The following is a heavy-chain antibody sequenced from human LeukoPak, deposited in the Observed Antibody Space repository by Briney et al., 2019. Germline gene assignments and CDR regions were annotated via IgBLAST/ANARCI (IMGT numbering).Heavy chain of an antibody. V-gene: IGHV3-9*01. CDR1: GFTFDDYA. D-gene: IGHD3-10*01. J-gene: IGHJ5*02. CDR2: ISWNSAII. CDR3: AKSPPPRLGVWWFGEFFFDP. Sequence: GGSLRLSCVASGFTFDDYAMHWVRQAPGKGLEWVSRISWNSAIIGYADSVKGRFTISRDNAKNSLYLQMNSLRAEDTAVYYCAKSPPPRLGVWWFGEFFFDPWGQGTLVTVSS.